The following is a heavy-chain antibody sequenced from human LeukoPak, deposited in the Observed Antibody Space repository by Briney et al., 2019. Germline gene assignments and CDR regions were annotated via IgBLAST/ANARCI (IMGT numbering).Heavy chain of an antibody. CDR1: GGTFSSYA. V-gene: IGHV1-69*04. D-gene: IGHD3-22*01. Sequence: ASVKVSCKASGGTFSSYAISWVRQAPGQGLEWMGRIIPILGIANYAQKFQGRVTITADKSTSTAYMELSSLRSEDTAVYYCARGSYDSSGYDYWGQGTLVTVSS. CDR3: ARGSYDSSGYDY. J-gene: IGHJ4*02. CDR2: IIPILGIA.